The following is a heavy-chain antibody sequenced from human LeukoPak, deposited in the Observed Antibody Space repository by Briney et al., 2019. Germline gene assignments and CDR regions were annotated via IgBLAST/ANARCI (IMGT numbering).Heavy chain of an antibody. V-gene: IGHV3-74*03. CDR1: GFTFSSTW. J-gene: IGHJ6*03. Sequence: PGGSLRLSCAASGFTFSSTWMHWVRQVPGKELVWVARIESDGRRTTYAESVKGRFTISRDNSKNTMYLQMNSLRAEDTAVYYCARGSGYNFGYYFYYMDVWGKGTTVTISS. CDR2: IESDGRRT. D-gene: IGHD5-24*01. CDR3: ARGSGYNFGYYFYYMDV.